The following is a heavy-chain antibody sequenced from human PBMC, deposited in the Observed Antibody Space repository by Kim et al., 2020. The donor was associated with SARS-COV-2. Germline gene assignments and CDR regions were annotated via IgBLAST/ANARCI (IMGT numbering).Heavy chain of an antibody. CDR3: ARDLEDSSGWAPLDY. V-gene: IGHV3-21*01. J-gene: IGHJ4*02. Sequence: ESVKGRFTICRNNAKKSLYLQMNSLRAEDTAVYYGARDLEDSSGWAPLDYWGQGTLVTVSS. D-gene: IGHD6-19*01.